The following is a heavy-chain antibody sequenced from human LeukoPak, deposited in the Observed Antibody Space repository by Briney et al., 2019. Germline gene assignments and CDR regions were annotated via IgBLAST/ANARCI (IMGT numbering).Heavy chain of an antibody. J-gene: IGHJ3*02. Sequence: VASVKVSCKASGYTFTSYYMHWVRQAPGQGLEWMGIINPSGGSTSYAQKFQGRVTMARDMSTSTVYMELSSLRSEDTAVYYCARDLGSRKNAFDIWGQGTMVTVSS. V-gene: IGHV1-46*01. CDR3: ARDLGSRKNAFDI. CDR2: INPSGGST. CDR1: GYTFTSYY. D-gene: IGHD3-10*01.